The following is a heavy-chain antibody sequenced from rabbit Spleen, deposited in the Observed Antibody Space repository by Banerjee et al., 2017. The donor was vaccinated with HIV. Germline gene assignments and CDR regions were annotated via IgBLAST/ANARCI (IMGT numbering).Heavy chain of an antibody. CDR2: INTISSA. CDR1: GFSFSSSYW. J-gene: IGHJ4*01. D-gene: IGHD8-1*01. V-gene: IGHV1S45*01. CDR3: ARTGSSWSLNL. Sequence: QEQLVESGGGLVQPEGSLTLTCTASGFSFSSSYWVCSVRQAPGKGLEYIGWINTISSAYYANWVNGRFTISSDNAQNTVGLQLNSLTAADTATYFCARTGSSWSLNLWGPGTLVTVS.